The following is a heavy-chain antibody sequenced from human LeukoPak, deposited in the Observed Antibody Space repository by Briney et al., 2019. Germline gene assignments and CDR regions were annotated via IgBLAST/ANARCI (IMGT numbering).Heavy chain of an antibody. CDR1: GFTFSSYW. J-gene: IGHJ4*02. CDR2: INSDGSST. Sequence: GGSLRLSCAASGFTFSSYWMHWVRQAPGKGLVWVSRINSDGSSTSYADSVKGRFTISRDNAKNTLYLQMNSLRAEDTAVYYCARDSYVWGSYRTFDYWGQGTLVTVSS. D-gene: IGHD3-16*02. CDR3: ARDSYVWGSYRTFDY. V-gene: IGHV3-74*01.